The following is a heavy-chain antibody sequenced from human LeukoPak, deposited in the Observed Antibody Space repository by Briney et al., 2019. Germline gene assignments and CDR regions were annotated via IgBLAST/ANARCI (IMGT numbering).Heavy chain of an antibody. V-gene: IGHV4-34*01. CDR3: ARGLEWGDGFDI. J-gene: IGHJ3*02. Sequence: PSETLSLTCAVYGGSLNGYYWSWIRQPSGKGLEWIGEINHSGSTNYNPSVKSRVSISVDMSKNQFSLKLTSVTAADTAVYYCARGLEWGDGFDIWGQGTMVTVSP. CDR2: INHSGST. D-gene: IGHD1-1*01. CDR1: GGSLNGYY.